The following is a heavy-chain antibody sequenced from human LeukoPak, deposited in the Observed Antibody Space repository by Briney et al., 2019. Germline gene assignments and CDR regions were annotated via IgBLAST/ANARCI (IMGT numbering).Heavy chain of an antibody. CDR3: ARGLFGSSSWYDAFDI. Sequence: SETLSLTCTVSGGSISSGGYYWSWIRQPPGKGLEWIGEINHSGSTNYNPSLKSRVTISVDTSKNQFSLKLSSVTAADTAVYYCARGLFGSSSWYDAFDIWGQGTMVTVSS. CDR1: GGSISSGGYY. CDR2: INHSGST. J-gene: IGHJ3*02. V-gene: IGHV4-39*07. D-gene: IGHD6-13*01.